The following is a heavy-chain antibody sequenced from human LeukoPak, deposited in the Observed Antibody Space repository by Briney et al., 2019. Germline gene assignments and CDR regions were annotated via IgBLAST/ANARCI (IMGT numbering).Heavy chain of an antibody. CDR1: GYGFTSYW. CDR3: ARHPIPPRYCGGDCYPYYFDY. D-gene: IGHD2-21*01. CDR2: IYPDDSTT. Sequence: GESLKISCKGSGYGFTSYWIGWVRQMPGKGLEWIGIIYPDDSTTRYSPSFQGQVTISADKSLSTAYLQWSSLKASDTAMYYCARHPIPPRYCGGDCYPYYFDYWGQGTLVTVSS. V-gene: IGHV5-51*01. J-gene: IGHJ4*02.